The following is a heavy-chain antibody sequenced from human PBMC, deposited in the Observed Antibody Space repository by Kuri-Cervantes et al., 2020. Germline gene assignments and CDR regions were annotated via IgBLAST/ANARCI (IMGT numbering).Heavy chain of an antibody. Sequence: SLKISCAASGFTFSSYAMSWVRQAPGKGLEWVSTLSGSGGSTFYADSVKGRFTISRDISKNTLYLQMSSLRAEDTAVYYCGSGDLGPYGMDVWGQGTAVTVSS. CDR3: GSGDLGPYGMDV. CDR2: LSGSGGST. J-gene: IGHJ6*02. CDR1: GFTFSSYA. D-gene: IGHD3-10*01. V-gene: IGHV3-23*01.